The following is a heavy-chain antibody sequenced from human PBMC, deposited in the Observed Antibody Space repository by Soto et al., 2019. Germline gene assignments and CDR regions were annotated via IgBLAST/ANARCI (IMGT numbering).Heavy chain of an antibody. J-gene: IGHJ3*02. Sequence: EAQLVEPGGGLVQPGGSLRLSCVASGFNFRSYSLSWVRQAPGKGLEWIAYIDTSSSLIYYADSVEGRFAISRDNAKNSLYLQVDSLRDEDTALYYCARDFLTGDAREAFDIWGQGTVVTVSS. D-gene: IGHD7-27*01. V-gene: IGHV3-48*02. CDR2: IDTSSSLI. CDR1: GFNFRSYS. CDR3: ARDFLTGDAREAFDI.